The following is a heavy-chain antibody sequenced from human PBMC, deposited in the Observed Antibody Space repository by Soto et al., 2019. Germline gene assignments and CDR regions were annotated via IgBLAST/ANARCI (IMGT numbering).Heavy chain of an antibody. D-gene: IGHD5-12*01. V-gene: IGHV1-69*02. CDR2: IIPILGIA. J-gene: IGHJ6*02. CDR1: GGTFSSYT. CDR3: ARGTVATIISYYYGMDV. Sequence: QVQLVQSGAEVKKPGSSVKVSCKASGGTFSSYTISWVRQAPGQGLEWMGRIIPILGIANYAQKFQGRVTITAYKSTSKXYMELSSLRSEDTAVYYCARGTVATIISYYYGMDVWGQGTTVTVSS.